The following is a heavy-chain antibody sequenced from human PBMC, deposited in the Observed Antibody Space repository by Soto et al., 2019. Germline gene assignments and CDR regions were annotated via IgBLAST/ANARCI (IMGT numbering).Heavy chain of an antibody. CDR1: GGSFSGYY. D-gene: IGHD2-15*01. V-gene: IGHV4-34*01. CDR3: ARFMSVLVVAATVPTNWFDP. J-gene: IGHJ5*02. Sequence: SETLSLTCAVYGGSFSGYYWSWIRQPPGKGLEWIGEINHSGSTNYNPSLKSRVTISVDTSKNQFSLKLSSVTAADTAVYYCARFMSVLVVAATVPTNWFDPWGQGTLVTVS. CDR2: INHSGST.